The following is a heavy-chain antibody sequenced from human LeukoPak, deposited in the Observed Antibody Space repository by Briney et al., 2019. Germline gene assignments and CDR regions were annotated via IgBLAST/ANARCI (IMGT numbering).Heavy chain of an antibody. V-gene: IGHV3-11*01. CDR1: GFTFSEYY. Sequence: GGSLRLSCAASGFTFSEYYMSWVRQAPGEGGEGGSYISSSGSTIYYADSVKGRFTISRDNAKNSLYLQMNSLRAEDTAVYYCARTYSSGFRVGDYWGQGTLVTVSS. CDR2: ISSSGSTI. CDR3: ARTYSSGFRVGDY. D-gene: IGHD6-19*01. J-gene: IGHJ4*02.